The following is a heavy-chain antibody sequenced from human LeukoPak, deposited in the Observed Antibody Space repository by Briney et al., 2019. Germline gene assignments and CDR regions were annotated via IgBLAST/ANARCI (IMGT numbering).Heavy chain of an antibody. V-gene: IGHV4-34*01. J-gene: IGHJ4*02. CDR1: GGSFSPCY. D-gene: IGHD2-21*02. Sequence: PSETLSLTCAVYGGSFSPCYWSWIRQPPGKGLEWIGEINHSGSTNYNPSLESRVTISVDTSKNQFSLRLSSVTAADTAVYYCARGGFYCGGDCYVDYWGQGTLVTVSS. CDR3: ARGGFYCGGDCYVDY. CDR2: INHSGST.